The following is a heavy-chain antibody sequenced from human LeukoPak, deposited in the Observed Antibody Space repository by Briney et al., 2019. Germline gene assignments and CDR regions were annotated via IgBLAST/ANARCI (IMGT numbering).Heavy chain of an antibody. Sequence: SVKVSCKASGFTFTSSAMQWVRQARGQRLEWIGWIVVGSGNTNYAQEFQERVTITRDMSTGTAYMELSSLRSEDTAVYYCAAAAWWTTVTYDYWGQGTLVTVSS. V-gene: IGHV1-58*02. CDR3: AAAAWWTTVTYDY. CDR1: GFTFTSSA. D-gene: IGHD4-11*01. J-gene: IGHJ4*02. CDR2: IVVGSGNT.